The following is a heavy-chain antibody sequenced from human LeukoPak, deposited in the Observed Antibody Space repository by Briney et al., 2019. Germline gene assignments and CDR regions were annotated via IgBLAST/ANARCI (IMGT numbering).Heavy chain of an antibody. D-gene: IGHD3-10*01. CDR1: GFTFSSYE. CDR3: ARAGRSGSRTLDAFDI. CDR2: ISSSGSTI. J-gene: IGHJ3*02. V-gene: IGHV3-48*03. Sequence: PGGSLRLSCAGSGFTFSSYEMNWVRQAPGRGLEWVSYISSSGSTIYYADSVKGRFTISRDNAKNSLYLQMNSLRAEDTAVYYCARAGRSGSRTLDAFDIWGQGTMVTVSS.